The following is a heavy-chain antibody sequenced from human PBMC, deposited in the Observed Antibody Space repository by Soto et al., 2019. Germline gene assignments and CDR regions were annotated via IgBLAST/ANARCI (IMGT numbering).Heavy chain of an antibody. Sequence: HVNLMQSGAEVKNPGASVKVSCKASGYNCNGYYIHWLRQEPGQGLEWMGWMNPNTGGANYAQKFQGEDIMTTDTSISTAYLELRSLTSAYPAVYYCAKVISPIRINQLLAQTTHQALDYWGHGTLVTVSS. V-gene: IGHV1-2*02. CDR2: MNPNTGGA. CDR1: GYNCNGYY. J-gene: IGHJ4*01. CDR3: AKVISPIRINQLLAQTTHQALDY. D-gene: IGHD2-2*01.